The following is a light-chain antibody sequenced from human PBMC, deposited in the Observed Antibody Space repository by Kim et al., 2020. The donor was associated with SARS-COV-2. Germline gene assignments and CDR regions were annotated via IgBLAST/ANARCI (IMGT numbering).Light chain of an antibody. CDR2: SAS. J-gene: IGKJ1*01. CDR3: QHYGYSPWT. Sequence: PGERATLSCRASQSVSSIYLAWYQQKPRQAPRLLIYSASNRATGIADRFSGSGFGTDFTLTITTLQPEDVAVYYCQHYGYSPWTFGRGTKVDIK. CDR1: QSVSSIY. V-gene: IGKV3-20*01.